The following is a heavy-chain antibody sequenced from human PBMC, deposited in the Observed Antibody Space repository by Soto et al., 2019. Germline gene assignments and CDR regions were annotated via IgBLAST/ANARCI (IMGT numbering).Heavy chain of an antibody. V-gene: IGHV3-23*01. CDR2: ISGSGGTT. J-gene: IGHJ4*02. D-gene: IGHD3-10*01. CDR3: AKDRPYGSGTYSDSSLDY. CDR1: GFTFNSDA. Sequence: EVQLLESGGGLVQPGGSLRLSCGGSGFTFNSDAMTWVRQAPGKGLEWVSAISGSGGTTYYANSVKGRFTISRDQSKDTLYLQMNSLRAEDTAIYYCAKDRPYGSGTYSDSSLDYWGQGTLVTVSA.